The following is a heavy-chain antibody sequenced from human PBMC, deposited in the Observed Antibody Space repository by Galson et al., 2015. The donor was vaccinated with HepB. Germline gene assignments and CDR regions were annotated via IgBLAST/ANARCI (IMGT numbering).Heavy chain of an antibody. J-gene: IGHJ6*02. CDR1: GGSINSGGYY. V-gene: IGHV4-31*03. CDR2: IYYSGTT. CDR3: ARVRRPTTVVPPVYYYGMDV. D-gene: IGHD4-23*01. Sequence: TLSLTCTVSGGSINSGGYYWSWIRQHPGQGLEWIGYIYYSGTTFYNPSLKSRSTISLDTSKNQFSLNLSSVTAADTAAYYCARVRRPTTVVPPVYYYGMDVWGQGTTVTVSS.